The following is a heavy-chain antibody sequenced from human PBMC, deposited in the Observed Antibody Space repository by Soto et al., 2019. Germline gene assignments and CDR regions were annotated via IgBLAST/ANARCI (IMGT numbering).Heavy chain of an antibody. Sequence: SVKVSCKASGGTFSSYTISWVRQAPGQGREWMGRIIPILGIANYAQKFQGRVTITADKSTSTAYMELSSLRSEDTAVYFCARPEGYQLLPQDAFDIWGQGTMVTVSS. V-gene: IGHV1-69*02. CDR1: GGTFSSYT. D-gene: IGHD2-2*01. J-gene: IGHJ3*02. CDR3: ARPEGYQLLPQDAFDI. CDR2: IIPILGIA.